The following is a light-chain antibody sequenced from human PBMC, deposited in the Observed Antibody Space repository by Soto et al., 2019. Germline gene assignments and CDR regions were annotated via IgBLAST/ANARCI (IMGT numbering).Light chain of an antibody. J-gene: IGKJ4*01. CDR1: PSVSSTY. CDR3: QQYGSSPPLT. V-gene: IGKV3-20*01. Sequence: EIVLTQSPGTLSLSPGERATLSCRASPSVSSTYFAWYQLKPGQAPRLLIYGASSRATGIPHRFSGCGSGTDFTLTISRLEPEDFAVYYCQQYGSSPPLTFGGGTKVVI. CDR2: GAS.